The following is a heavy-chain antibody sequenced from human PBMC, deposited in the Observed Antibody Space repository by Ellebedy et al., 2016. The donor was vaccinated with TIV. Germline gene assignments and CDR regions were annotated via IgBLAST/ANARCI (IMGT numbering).Heavy chain of an antibody. V-gene: IGHV3-30-3*01. CDR3: ARDLDKSSGWYGGAAY. CDR1: GFTFNSYA. J-gene: IGHJ4*02. CDR2: ISYDGNSK. D-gene: IGHD6-19*01. Sequence: PGGTLRLSCAASGFTFNSYAMHWVRQAPGQGLEWVAVISYDGNSKYYRDSVKGRFTISRDNSMTTLYLEMNSLRAEDSGVYYCARDLDKSSGWYGGAAYWGQGTLVTVSS.